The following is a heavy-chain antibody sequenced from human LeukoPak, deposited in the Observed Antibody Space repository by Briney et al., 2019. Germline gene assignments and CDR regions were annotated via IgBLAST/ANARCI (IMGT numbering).Heavy chain of an antibody. CDR2: IYYSWST. V-gene: IGHV4-59*01. D-gene: IGHD6-19*01. CDR3: ARSIAVAGASPKDAFDI. J-gene: IGHJ3*02. CDR1: VGSISSYY. Sequence: PSETLSLTCTVSVGSISSYYWSWIRQPPGKRLEGLGDIYYSWSTNYNPSLKSLVTISVDTSKNQFSLKLSPVTAAATAVYYCARSIAVAGASPKDAFDIWGQGTMVTVSS.